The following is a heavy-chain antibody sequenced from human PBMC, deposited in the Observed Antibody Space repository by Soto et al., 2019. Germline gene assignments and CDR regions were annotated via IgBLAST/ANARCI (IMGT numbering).Heavy chain of an antibody. CDR3: ARAHYYDSSTIDY. V-gene: IGHV3-33*01. CDR2: IWYDGSNK. D-gene: IGHD3-22*01. J-gene: IGHJ4*02. Sequence: PGGSLRLSCAASGFTFSSSVMHWVRQAPGKGLEWVAVIWYDGSNKYYADSVKGRFTISRDNSKNTLYLQMNSLRAEDTAVYYCARAHYYDSSTIDYWGQGTLVTVSS. CDR1: GFTFSSSV.